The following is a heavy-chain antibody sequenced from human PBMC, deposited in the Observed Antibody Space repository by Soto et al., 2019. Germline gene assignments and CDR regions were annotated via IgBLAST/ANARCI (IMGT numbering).Heavy chain of an antibody. CDR2: MNPNSGNT. D-gene: IGHD3-22*01. J-gene: IGHJ4*02. CDR3: ARAHYYDSSGYYPNFDY. V-gene: IGHV1-8*01. CDR1: GYTFTSYD. Sequence: QVQLVQSGAEVKKPGASVKVSCKASGYTFTSYDINWVRQATGQGLEWMGWMNPNSGNTGYAQKFQGRVTMTRNTSKSKAYMELSSLRSEDTAVYYCARAHYYDSSGYYPNFDYWGQGTLVTVSS.